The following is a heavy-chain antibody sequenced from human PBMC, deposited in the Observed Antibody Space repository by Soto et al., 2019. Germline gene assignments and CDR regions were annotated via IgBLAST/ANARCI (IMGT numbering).Heavy chain of an antibody. CDR1: GYTFTDYW. V-gene: IGHV5-51*01. J-gene: IGHJ4*02. CDR2: IHPDDSDI. D-gene: IGHD2-21*01. Sequence: GSLKISCKGSGYTFTDYWIAWVRYMPGEGLESLGIIHPDDSDIRYSPSFQGQVTISADRSINTAYLQWGSLEASDTAIYYCARTSIAGIRGSFDSWGQGTLVTVSS. CDR3: ARTSIAGIRGSFDS.